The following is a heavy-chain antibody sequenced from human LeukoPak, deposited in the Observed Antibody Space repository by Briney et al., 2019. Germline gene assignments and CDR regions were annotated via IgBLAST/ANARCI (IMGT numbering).Heavy chain of an antibody. D-gene: IGHD3-10*01. CDR2: ISGSGGTT. J-gene: IGHJ4*02. Sequence: GGSLRLSCAASGFTFSSYAMSWVRQTPGKGLEWVSSISGSGGTTCHADSVKGRFTISRDNSKDTLYLQMNTLGAEDTAIYYCARDDGSGSFSSYLDHWGQGSLVIVSS. V-gene: IGHV3-23*01. CDR1: GFTFSSYA. CDR3: ARDDGSGSFSSYLDH.